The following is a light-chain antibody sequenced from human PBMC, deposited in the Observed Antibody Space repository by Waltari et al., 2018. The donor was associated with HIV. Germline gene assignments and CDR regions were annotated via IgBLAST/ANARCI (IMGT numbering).Light chain of an antibody. CDR2: KDI. J-gene: IGLJ2*01. CDR3: QSGDSSTTS. CDR1: LLSKQY. Sequence: SYELTQPPSVSVPPGQTARITCPGVLLSKQYAYWYQQKPGQAPVQIINKDIERPSGIPERFSGSSSGTTVTLTISGVQAEDEADYYCQSGDSSTTSVGGGTKLTVL. V-gene: IGLV3-25*03.